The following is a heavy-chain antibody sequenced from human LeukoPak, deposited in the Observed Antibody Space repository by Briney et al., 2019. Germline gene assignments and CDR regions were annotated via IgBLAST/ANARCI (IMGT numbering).Heavy chain of an antibody. CDR1: GFTFSDYT. J-gene: IGHJ4*02. D-gene: IGHD6-13*01. V-gene: IGHV3-48*04. Sequence: GGSLRLSCAASGFTFSDYTMNWIRQAPGKGLEWVSYITSSRSATYYADSVKGRFTISRDNAKNSLYLQMNTLRAEDTAVYYCLRDRGYSTYDCWGQGTLVTVSS. CDR3: LRDRGYSTYDC. CDR2: ITSSRSAT.